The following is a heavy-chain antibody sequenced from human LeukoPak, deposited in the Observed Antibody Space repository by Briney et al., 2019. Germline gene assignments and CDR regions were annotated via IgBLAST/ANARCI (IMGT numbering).Heavy chain of an antibody. CDR1: GFTFSSYA. Sequence: PGGSLRLSCAASGFTFSSYAMHWVRQAPGKGLEWVAVISYDGSNKYYADSVKGRFTISRDNSKNTLYLQMNSLRAEHTAVYYCARESRTGDWGQGTLVTVSS. V-gene: IGHV3-30-3*01. CDR2: ISYDGSNK. J-gene: IGHJ4*02. D-gene: IGHD1-1*01. CDR3: ARESRTGD.